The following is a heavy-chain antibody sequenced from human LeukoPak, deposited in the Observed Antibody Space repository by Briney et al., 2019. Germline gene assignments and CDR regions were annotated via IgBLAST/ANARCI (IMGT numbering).Heavy chain of an antibody. CDR1: GFTVSKNY. J-gene: IGHJ6*03. V-gene: IGHV3-66*01. Sequence: GGSLRLSCAASGFTVSKNYMNWVRQAPGKGLEWVSVIYAAGNTYYRDSVKGRFTISRDNSKNTVSLHMSSLRAEDTAVYYCVRGSLASGVVVYYYYLDVWGKGTTVTVSS. CDR3: VRGSLASGVVVYYYYLDV. D-gene: IGHD3-3*01. CDR2: IYAAGNT.